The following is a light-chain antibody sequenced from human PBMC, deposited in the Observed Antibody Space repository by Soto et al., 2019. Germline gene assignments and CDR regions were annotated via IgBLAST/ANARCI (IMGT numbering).Light chain of an antibody. CDR2: DAS. CDR1: QTISSW. V-gene: IGKV1-5*01. CDR3: QQYETFSGT. J-gene: IGKJ1*01. Sequence: DIQMTQSPSTLSGSVGDRVTITCRASQTISSWLAWYQQKPGKAPKLMIYDASALPRGVPSRFSGSGSGTKFTLTIASLQPDDVATYYCQQYETFSGTLGPGTKVDIK.